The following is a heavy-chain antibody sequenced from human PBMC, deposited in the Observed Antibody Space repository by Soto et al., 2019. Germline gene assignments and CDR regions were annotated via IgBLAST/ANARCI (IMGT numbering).Heavy chain of an antibody. J-gene: IGHJ3*02. D-gene: IGHD4-17*01. V-gene: IGHV3-66*01. CDR2: IYSGGST. CDR1: GFTVSSNY. CDR3: ARDHPPHYGDYGVNAFDI. Sequence: EVQLVESGGGLVQPGGSLRLSCAASGFTVSSNYMSWVRQAPGKGLEWVSVIYSGGSTYYADSVKGRFTISRDNSKNTLYLQMNSLRAEDTAVYYCARDHPPHYGDYGVNAFDIWGQGTMVTVSS.